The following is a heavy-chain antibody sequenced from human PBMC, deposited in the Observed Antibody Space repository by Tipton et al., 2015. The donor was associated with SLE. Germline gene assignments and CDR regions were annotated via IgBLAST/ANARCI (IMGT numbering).Heavy chain of an antibody. V-gene: IGHV4-39*01. J-gene: IGHJ6*02. D-gene: IGHD3-22*01. CDR1: GGSISSSSYY. CDR2: IYYSGST. CDR3: ARTRLIGYGMDV. Sequence: TLSLTCTVSGGSISSSSYYWGWIRQPPGKGLEWIGIIYYSGSTYYNPSLKSRVTLSVDTSKNQFSLKLSSVTAADTAVYYCARTRLIGYGMDVWGQGTTVTVSS.